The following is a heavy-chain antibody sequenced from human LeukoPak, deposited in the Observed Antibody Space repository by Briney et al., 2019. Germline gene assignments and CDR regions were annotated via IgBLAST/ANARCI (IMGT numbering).Heavy chain of an antibody. D-gene: IGHD3-10*01. CDR2: VSPYNGNT. V-gene: IGHV1-18*01. CDR3: ARNGRVRRVVKDLFEY. CDR1: GYTFTDYD. Sequence: ASVKVSCKTSGYTFTDYDITWVRQAPGQGLEWMGRVSPYNGNTYYSQRFQDRVTITKDTSTGTAYMDLRNLRTDDTAMYYCARNGRVRRVVKDLFEYWGQGTLVTVSS. J-gene: IGHJ4*02.